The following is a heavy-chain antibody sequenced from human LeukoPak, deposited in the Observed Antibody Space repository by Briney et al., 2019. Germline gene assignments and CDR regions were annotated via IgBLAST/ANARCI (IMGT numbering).Heavy chain of an antibody. D-gene: IGHD1-20*01. CDR3: AKDQGITGTYTYFDY. Sequence: PGGSLRLSCAASGFTFSSYAMHWVRQAPGKGLEWVAVISYDGSNKYYADSVKGRFTISRDNSKNTLYLQMNSLRAEDTAVYYCAKDQGITGTYTYFDYWGQGTLVTVSS. CDR1: GFTFSSYA. V-gene: IGHV3-30-3*01. J-gene: IGHJ4*02. CDR2: ISYDGSNK.